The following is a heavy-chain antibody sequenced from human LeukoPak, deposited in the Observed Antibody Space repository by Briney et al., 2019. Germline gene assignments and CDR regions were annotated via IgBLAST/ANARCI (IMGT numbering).Heavy chain of an antibody. CDR3: ARDGVPRSGSYYKTLGDFDY. D-gene: IGHD3-10*01. J-gene: IGHJ4*02. CDR1: GYTFTSYY. CDR2: INPSGGST. Sequence: ASVKVSCKASGYTFTSYYMHWVRQAPGQGLEWMGIINPSGGSTSYAQKFQGRVTMTRDTSISTAYMELSRLRSDDTAVYYCARDGVPRSGSYYKTLGDFDYWGQGTLVTVSS. V-gene: IGHV1-46*01.